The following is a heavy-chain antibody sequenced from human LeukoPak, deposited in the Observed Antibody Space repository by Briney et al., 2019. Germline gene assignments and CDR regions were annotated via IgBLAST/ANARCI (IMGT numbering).Heavy chain of an antibody. Sequence: ASVKVSCKASGGTFSSYAISWVRQPPGQGLEWMGRIIPILGITNYAQKFQGRVTINADKSTSTAYMELSSLRSEDTAVYYCARGGYSGNDFAFDIWGQGTMVTVSS. CDR1: GGTFSSYA. CDR3: ARGGYSGNDFAFDI. V-gene: IGHV1-69*04. J-gene: IGHJ3*02. D-gene: IGHD5-12*01. CDR2: IIPILGIT.